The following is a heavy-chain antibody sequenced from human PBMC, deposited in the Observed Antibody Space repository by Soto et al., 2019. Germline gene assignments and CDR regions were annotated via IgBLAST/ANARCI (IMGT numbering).Heavy chain of an antibody. CDR1: GFTFTNYW. V-gene: IGHV3-74*01. CDR3: ARAVSSDYGNFDF. D-gene: IGHD4-17*01. CDR2: IGINGIYI. Sequence: GGSLRLSCVASGFTFTNYWMQWVRQTPGKGLVWVSRIGINGIYIDYADSVKGRFTISRDNAKNTLYLQLDSLRAEDTAMYFCARAVSSDYGNFDFWGQGTPVTVSS. J-gene: IGHJ4*02.